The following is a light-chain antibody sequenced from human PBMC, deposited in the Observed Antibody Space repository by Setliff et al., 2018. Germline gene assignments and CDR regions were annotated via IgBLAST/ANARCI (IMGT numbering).Light chain of an antibody. Sequence: QSVLTQPPSVSGAPGQRVSISCSGGRSNIGAGHDVHWYYHLAGTAPKLLTYHNNNRASGIPDRFSGSKSGTSASLAIAELQAEDEADYYCQSYDNTLGVSIFGGGTKVTVL. CDR1: RSNIGAGHD. CDR2: HNN. J-gene: IGLJ2*01. V-gene: IGLV1-40*01. CDR3: QSYDNTLGVSI.